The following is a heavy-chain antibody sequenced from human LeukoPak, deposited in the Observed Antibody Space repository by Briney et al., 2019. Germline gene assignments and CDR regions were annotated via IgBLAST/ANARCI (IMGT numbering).Heavy chain of an antibody. V-gene: IGHV4-61*01. D-gene: IGHD3-22*01. Sequence: SETLSLTCSVSGSSVNSGYYYWRWIRQPPGKGLEWIGYIYYSGDTNYNPYLKSRVTISIDTSKKQFSLKLRPVTAADTAVYYCARADTYFYDSSGYPNGFDLWGQGMLVTVSS. CDR3: ARADTYFYDSSGYPNGFDL. CDR2: IYYSGDT. CDR1: GSSVNSGYYY. J-gene: IGHJ5*02.